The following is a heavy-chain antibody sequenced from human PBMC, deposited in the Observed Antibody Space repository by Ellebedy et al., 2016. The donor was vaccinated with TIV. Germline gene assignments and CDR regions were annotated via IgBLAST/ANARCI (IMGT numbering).Heavy chain of an antibody. CDR2: ISGRGGSS. CDR3: ARYLGLHWYPEPAAH. CDR1: GFTFSAFA. Sequence: GESLKIPCAASGFTFSAFAMSWVRQAPGKGLEWVSGISGRGGSSYQADSVKGRLTISRDNSKNTLFLQMNNLRAEDTAVYYCARYLGLHWYPEPAAHWGQGTLVAVSS. V-gene: IGHV3-23*01. J-gene: IGHJ4*02. D-gene: IGHD3-9*01.